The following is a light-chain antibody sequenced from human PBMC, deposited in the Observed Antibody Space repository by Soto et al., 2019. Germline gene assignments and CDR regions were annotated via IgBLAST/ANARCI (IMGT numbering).Light chain of an antibody. CDR1: SSDVGGYNY. Sequence: QSALTQPPSASGSPGQSVAISCTGTSSDVGGYNYVSWYQHHPGKAPKLIIYEVTTRSSGVPDRFSGSKSGNTASLTVSGLQADDEADYYCSSYAGANYPDVFGTGTKVTVL. CDR3: SSYAGANYPDV. V-gene: IGLV2-8*01. J-gene: IGLJ1*01. CDR2: EVT.